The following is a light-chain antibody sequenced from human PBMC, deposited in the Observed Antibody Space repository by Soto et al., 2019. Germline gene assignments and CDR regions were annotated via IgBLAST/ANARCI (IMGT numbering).Light chain of an antibody. Sequence: QPVLTQPPSASGTPGQRVTISCSESSSSIGSNYIYWYQQLPGTAPKLLIYRDSQRPSGVPDRFSGSKSGTSASLAITGLQPEDEADYYCQSYDSSLTTFVFGTGTKLTVL. V-gene: IGLV1-47*01. J-gene: IGLJ1*01. CDR2: RDS. CDR3: QSYDSSLTTFV. CDR1: SSSIGSNY.